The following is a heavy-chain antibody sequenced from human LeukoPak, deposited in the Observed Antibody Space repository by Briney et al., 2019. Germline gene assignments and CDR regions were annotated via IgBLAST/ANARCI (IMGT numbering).Heavy chain of an antibody. J-gene: IGHJ4*02. CDR1: GFTFSSYS. CDR2: VSSSSSYI. Sequence: GGSLRLSCAASGFTFSSYSMNWVRQAPGEGLEWVSSVSSSSSYIYYSDSVKGRLTISRDNAKNSLYLQMNSLRAEDTAVYYCARGPYPVAAVSYYFDYWGQGTLVTVSS. D-gene: IGHD2-15*01. CDR3: ARGPYPVAAVSYYFDY. V-gene: IGHV3-21*04.